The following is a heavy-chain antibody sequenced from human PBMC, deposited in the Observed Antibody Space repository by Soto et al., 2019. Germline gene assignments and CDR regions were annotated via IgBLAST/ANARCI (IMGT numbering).Heavy chain of an antibody. CDR1: GFTLNNYA. Sequence: EVQLLDSGGGLVQPGGSLGLSCAASGFTLNNYAMNWVRQAPGMGLEWVATISNTGGGTYYADSVKGRFTISRDNSKNTLYLQMSSLRVEDTAVYYCANDRLAGNFDYWGQGTQVTVSS. J-gene: IGHJ4*02. V-gene: IGHV3-23*01. CDR2: ISNTGGGT. CDR3: ANDRLAGNFDY.